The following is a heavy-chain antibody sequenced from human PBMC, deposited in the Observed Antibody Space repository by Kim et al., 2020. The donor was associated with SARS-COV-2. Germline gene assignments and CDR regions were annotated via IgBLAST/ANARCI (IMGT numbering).Heavy chain of an antibody. Sequence: GRFTISRDNSKNTLYLQMNSLRAEDTAVYYWAKTPARLYYYDSSGYFFDYWGQGTLVTVSS. J-gene: IGHJ4*02. D-gene: IGHD3-22*01. CDR3: AKTPARLYYYDSSGYFFDY. V-gene: IGHV3-23*01.